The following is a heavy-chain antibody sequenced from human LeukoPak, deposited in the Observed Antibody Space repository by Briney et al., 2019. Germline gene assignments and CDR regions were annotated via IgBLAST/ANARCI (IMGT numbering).Heavy chain of an antibody. Sequence: TPSETLSLTCTGSGGSISSYYWSWIRQPPGKGLEWIGYIYYSGTTNYNPSLKSRVTISVDTSKNQFSLKLSSVTAADTAVYYCARGVYIAAAQYGYWGQGTLVTVSS. CDR2: IYYSGTT. D-gene: IGHD6-13*01. CDR1: GGSISSYY. CDR3: ARGVYIAAAQYGY. V-gene: IGHV4-59*01. J-gene: IGHJ4*02.